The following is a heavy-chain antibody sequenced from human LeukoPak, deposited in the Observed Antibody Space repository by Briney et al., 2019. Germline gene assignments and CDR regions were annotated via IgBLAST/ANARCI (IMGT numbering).Heavy chain of an antibody. CDR3: ARDMKGSLDY. J-gene: IGHJ4*02. CDR1: GFTFSNAW. D-gene: IGHD3-16*01. Sequence: SGGSLRLSCAASGFTFSNAWMAWVRQAPGKGLEWVANINQDGSTKQYVDSVRGRFTISRDNAENSLYLQMNSLRAEDTGLYHGARDMKGSLDYWGQGTLVTVSS. CDR2: INQDGSTK. V-gene: IGHV3-7*01.